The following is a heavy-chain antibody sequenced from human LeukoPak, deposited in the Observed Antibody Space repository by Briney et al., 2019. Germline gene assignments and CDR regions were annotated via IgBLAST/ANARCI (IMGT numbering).Heavy chain of an antibody. CDR1: GGSISSGDYY. D-gene: IGHD2-2*02. V-gene: IGHV4-30-4*01. Sequence: SQTLSLTCTVSGGSISSGDYYWSWIRQPPGKGLEWIGYIYYSGSTYYNPSLKSRVTISVDTSKDQFSLKLSSVTAADTAAYYCARLLGGYCSSTSCYTGPANWFDPWGQGTLVTVSS. J-gene: IGHJ5*02. CDR2: IYYSGST. CDR3: ARLLGGYCSSTSCYTGPANWFDP.